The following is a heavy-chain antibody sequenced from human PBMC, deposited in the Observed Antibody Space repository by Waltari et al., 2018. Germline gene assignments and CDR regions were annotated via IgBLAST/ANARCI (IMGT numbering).Heavy chain of an antibody. V-gene: IGHV3-21*01. CDR1: GXXXXTSG. CDR3: AREXGEXHLLYRSKWFDP. D-gene: IGHD2-2*02. CDR2: ISSTTTYI. Sequence: EAQLVESXGGXVXPGGSLXLSCAASGXXXXTSGXHWVRQVPGKGLXWVSSISSTTTYIYYADSVKGRFITSRDNAKNXLYQQXXSLRAXDTXVXHCAREXGEXHLLYRSKWFDPXXXGALXTXXS. J-gene: IGHJ5*02.